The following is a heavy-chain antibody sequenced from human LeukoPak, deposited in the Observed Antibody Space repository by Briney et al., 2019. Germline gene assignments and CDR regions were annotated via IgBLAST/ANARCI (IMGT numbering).Heavy chain of an antibody. CDR3: ARDLEVVVVADY. Sequence: GGSLRLSCAASAFTFSSYSMNWVRQAPGKGLEWVSSISSSSSYIYYADSVKGRFTISRDNAKNSLYLQMNSLRAEDTAVYYCARDLEVVVVADYWGQGTLVTVSS. CDR1: AFTFSSYS. V-gene: IGHV3-21*01. CDR2: ISSSSSYI. D-gene: IGHD2-15*01. J-gene: IGHJ4*02.